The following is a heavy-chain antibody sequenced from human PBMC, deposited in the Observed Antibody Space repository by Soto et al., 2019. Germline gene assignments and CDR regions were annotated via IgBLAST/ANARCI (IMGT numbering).Heavy chain of an antibody. CDR1: GYTFTRYG. D-gene: IGHD2-8*01. Sequence: QGQLVQSGGEVKKPGASVKVSCKASGYTFTRYGISWVRQAPGQGLEWMGWISGYNGDTKYAQKCQGIVTMTVDTAKATAYMELRSLTSDDRAVYYCAKNGQPPYYYYGMDVWGQGTTVTVSS. J-gene: IGHJ6*02. CDR3: AKNGQPPYYYYGMDV. CDR2: ISGYNGDT. V-gene: IGHV1-18*01.